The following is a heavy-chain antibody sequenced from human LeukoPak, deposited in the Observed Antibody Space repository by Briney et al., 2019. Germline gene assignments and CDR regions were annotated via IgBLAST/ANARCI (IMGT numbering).Heavy chain of an antibody. J-gene: IGHJ5*02. CDR2: ISPKNGDT. CDR3: TRDEAVNNSGWKQTNWFDP. V-gene: IGHV1-18*01. D-gene: IGHD6-19*01. Sequence: ASVKVSCKASGYTFTSYGISWVRQAPGQGLEWMGWISPKNGDTKYAQSFQGRVTMTRDTSINTVYMELRSLRSDDTAVYYCTRDEAVNNSGWKQTNWFDPWGQGTLVTVSS. CDR1: GYTFTSYG.